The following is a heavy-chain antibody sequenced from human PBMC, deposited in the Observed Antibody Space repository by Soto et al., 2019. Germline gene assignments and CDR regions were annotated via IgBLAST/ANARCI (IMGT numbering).Heavy chain of an antibody. V-gene: IGHV1-18*04. J-gene: IGHJ4*02. CDR1: GYTFTSYV. D-gene: IGHD3-10*01. CDR3: ARDSSLRDKLLWFGEPLPPYFAY. Sequence: ASVKVSCKASGYTFTSYVISWVRQAPAQGLEGVGGISAYNGNTNYAQKLQGRVTMTTDTSTSTAYMELRRLRSDDTAVYYCARDSSLRDKLLWFGEPLPPYFAYWAREPWSPSPQ. CDR2: ISAYNGNT.